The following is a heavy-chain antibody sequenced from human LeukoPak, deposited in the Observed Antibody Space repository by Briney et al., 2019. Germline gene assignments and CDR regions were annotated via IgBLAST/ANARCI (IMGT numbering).Heavy chain of an antibody. Sequence: GGSLRLSCAASGFIFRSYWMYWVRQAPGKGLVYVSRINNDGTGATFADSVKGRFTISRDNSKNTLYLQMNSLRAEDTAVYYCARVNSGSYLYWGQGTLVTVSS. CDR3: ARVNSGSYLY. D-gene: IGHD1-26*01. CDR1: GFIFRSYW. V-gene: IGHV3-74*01. CDR2: INNDGTGA. J-gene: IGHJ4*02.